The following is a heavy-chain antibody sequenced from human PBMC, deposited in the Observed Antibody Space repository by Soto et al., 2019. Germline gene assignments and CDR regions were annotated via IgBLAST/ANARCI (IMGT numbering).Heavy chain of an antibody. CDR2: IYSGGST. V-gene: IGHV3-53*01. D-gene: IGHD6-13*01. CDR1: GFTVSSNY. CDR3: ARDREMGSWADAFDI. Sequence: PGGSLRLSCAASGFTVSSNYMSWVRQAPGKGLEWVSVIYSGGSTYYADSVKGRFTISRDNSKNTLYLQMNSLRAEDTAVYYCARDREMGSWADAFDIWGQGTMVTVSS. J-gene: IGHJ3*02.